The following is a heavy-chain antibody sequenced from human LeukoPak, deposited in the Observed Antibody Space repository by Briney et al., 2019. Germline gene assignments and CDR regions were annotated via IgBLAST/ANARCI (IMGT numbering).Heavy chain of an antibody. D-gene: IGHD6-13*01. CDR3: ARGYSSRPAHFDY. CDR1: GGSISSSSYY. Sequence: SETLSLTCTVSGGSISSSSYYWGWIRQPPGKGLEWIESIYYSGSTYYNPSLKSRVTISVDTSKNQFSLKLSSVTAADTAVYYCARGYSSRPAHFDYWGQGTLVTVSS. V-gene: IGHV4-39*07. CDR2: IYYSGST. J-gene: IGHJ4*02.